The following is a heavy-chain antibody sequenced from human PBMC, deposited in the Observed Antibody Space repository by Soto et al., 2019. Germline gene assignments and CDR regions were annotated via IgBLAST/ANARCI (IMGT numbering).Heavy chain of an antibody. CDR3: ARECELVCTVTTRYAFAF. J-gene: IGHJ3*01. CDR2: IIPIFGTA. CDR1: GGTFSSYA. D-gene: IGHD4-4*01. Sequence: GASVKVSCKASGGTFSSYAISWVRQAPGQGLEWMGGIIPIFGTANYAQKFQGRVTITADESTSTAYMELSSLRSEDTAVYYCARECELVCTVTTRYAFAFWGRGTMVT. V-gene: IGHV1-69*13.